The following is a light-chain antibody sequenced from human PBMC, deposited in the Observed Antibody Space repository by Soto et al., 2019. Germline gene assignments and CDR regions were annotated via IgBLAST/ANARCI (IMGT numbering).Light chain of an antibody. Sequence: EVVLTQSPATLSVSPGERATLSCRASQSIDNFLGWYQQRPGQPPSLLIYDASNRATGIPPRFSGSGSGTDFTLTISSLEPEDFAVYFCQPRNNWPPTFGQGTRLEIK. CDR2: DAS. CDR3: QPRNNWPPT. V-gene: IGKV3-11*01. J-gene: IGKJ5*01. CDR1: QSIDNF.